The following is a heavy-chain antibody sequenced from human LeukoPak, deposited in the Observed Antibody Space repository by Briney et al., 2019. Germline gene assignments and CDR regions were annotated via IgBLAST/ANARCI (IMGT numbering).Heavy chain of an antibody. D-gene: IGHD3-3*01. Sequence: GGSLRLSCVGSGFTSIAYALTWARQAPGKGLEWVSGISGGGVTTYYADSVKGRFTISRDNSKNTLYLQMNSLRAEDTAVYYCAPPSGTLDYWGQGTLVTVSS. J-gene: IGHJ4*02. V-gene: IGHV3-23*01. CDR3: APPSGTLDY. CDR1: GFTSIAYA. CDR2: ISGGGVTT.